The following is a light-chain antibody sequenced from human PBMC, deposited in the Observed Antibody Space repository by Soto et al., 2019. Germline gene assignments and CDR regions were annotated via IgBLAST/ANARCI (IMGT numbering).Light chain of an antibody. V-gene: IGKV3-20*01. Sequence: SPCTLSLSDLDPSSVSCRASQSVSNNYLAWYQQKPGQAPRLLIYGASNRATAIPDRFSGSGSGTDFTLTISRLEPEDFAVYYCHQYGRSEKFGQGTKVDI. J-gene: IGKJ1*01. CDR2: GAS. CDR3: HQYGRSEK. CDR1: QSVSNNY.